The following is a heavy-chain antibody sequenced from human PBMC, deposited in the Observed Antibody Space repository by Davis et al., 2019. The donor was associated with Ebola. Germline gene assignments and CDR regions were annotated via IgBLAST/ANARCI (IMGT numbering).Heavy chain of an antibody. CDR3: ARDTLVATRGNFDD. Sequence: SVKVSCKATGGTFSTSALNWVRQAPGQGLEWVGGIIPVFGTTNYAQKFQGRVTITADESMTTASMELSDLRSEDTAIYFCARDTLVATRGNFDDWGQGTLVTVSS. D-gene: IGHD5-12*01. CDR1: GGTFSTSA. J-gene: IGHJ4*02. CDR2: IIPVFGTT. V-gene: IGHV1-69*13.